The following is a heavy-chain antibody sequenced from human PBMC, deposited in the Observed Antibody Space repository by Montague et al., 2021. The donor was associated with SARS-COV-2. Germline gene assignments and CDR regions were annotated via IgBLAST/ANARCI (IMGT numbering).Heavy chain of an antibody. D-gene: IGHD3-22*01. V-gene: IGHV4-4*02. CDR3: ASVPTSYYYDSKAARATPDAFDN. CDR2: IYHTGST. CDR1: GDSISTDTW. Sequence: SETLSLTCAVSGDSISTDTWWTWVRLPPGKGLEWVGEIYHTGSTKSKSSLKSRVIIFVDTSKNQFSLKLSSATAADTAVYYCASVPTSYYYDSKAARATPDAFDNWGQGTMVTVSS. J-gene: IGHJ3*02.